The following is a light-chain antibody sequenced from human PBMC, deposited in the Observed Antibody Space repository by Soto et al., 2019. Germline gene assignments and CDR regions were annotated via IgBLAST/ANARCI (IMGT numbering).Light chain of an antibody. J-gene: IGKJ1*01. CDR2: DAS. Sequence: DIQMTQSPSTLSASIGDRVTITCRAGQSINNRLAWYQQMPGKAPNLLIYDASSLESGVPSRFRGSGSETEFTLTISGLQPDDFATYYCQQFIDGWTFGQGTKVDIK. CDR1: QSINNR. CDR3: QQFIDGWT. V-gene: IGKV1-5*01.